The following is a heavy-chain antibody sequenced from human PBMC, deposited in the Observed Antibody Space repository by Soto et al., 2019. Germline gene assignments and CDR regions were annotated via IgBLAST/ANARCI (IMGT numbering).Heavy chain of an antibody. CDR3: AKDRGSGSYAANYYYYGMDV. V-gene: IGHV3-9*01. D-gene: IGHD3-10*01. CDR2: INWNSGSI. CDR1: GFTFDDYA. J-gene: IGHJ6*02. Sequence: EEQLVESGGGLVQPGRSLRLSCAASGFTFDDYAMHWVRQAPGKGLEWVSGINWNSGSIGYADSVKGRFTISRDNAKTSLLLKMNSLRAEDTALYYCAKDRGSGSYAANYYYYGMDVWGQGTTVTVSS.